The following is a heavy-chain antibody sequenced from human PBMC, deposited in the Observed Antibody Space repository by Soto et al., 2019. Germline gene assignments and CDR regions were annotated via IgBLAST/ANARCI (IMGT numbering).Heavy chain of an antibody. CDR3: AKAGWSYYDSSGYYDAFDI. D-gene: IGHD3-22*01. CDR1: GFTFSSYA. Sequence: GGSLRLSCAASGFTFSSYAMSWVRQAPGKGLEWVSAISGSGGSTYYADSVKGRFTISRDNTKNTLYLQMNSLRVEDKAVYYCAKAGWSYYDSSGYYDAFDIWGQGTMVTVSS. J-gene: IGHJ3*02. V-gene: IGHV3-23*01. CDR2: ISGSGGST.